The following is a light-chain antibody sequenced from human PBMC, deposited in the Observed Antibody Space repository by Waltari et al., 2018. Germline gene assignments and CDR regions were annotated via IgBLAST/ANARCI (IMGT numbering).Light chain of an antibody. CDR2: RIS. CDR1: HSIVHRDGNTY. V-gene: IGKV2-24*01. CDR3: MQATHSPFT. Sequence: VLTQTPLSSPVTLGQSASISCRSRHSIVHRDGNTYLDWFQHRPGQPPRLLIYRISARFSGVPDRFSGSEAGTEFTLTISRVEAEDVGVYYCMQATHSPFTFGQGTQLDIK. J-gene: IGKJ2*01.